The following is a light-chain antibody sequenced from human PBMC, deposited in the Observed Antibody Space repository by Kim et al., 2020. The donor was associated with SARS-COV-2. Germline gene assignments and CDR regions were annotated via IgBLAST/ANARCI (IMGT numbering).Light chain of an antibody. J-gene: IGKJ5*01. Sequence: LTPGERATLSCRASLIVSSYVAWHQQKPGRAPRLRIYGTTNRATGIPARFSGSVSGTDFSLTISSLEPEDFAVYYCQQRSNWPISFGPGTRLEIK. V-gene: IGKV3-11*01. CDR1: LIVSSY. CDR3: QQRSNWPIS. CDR2: GTT.